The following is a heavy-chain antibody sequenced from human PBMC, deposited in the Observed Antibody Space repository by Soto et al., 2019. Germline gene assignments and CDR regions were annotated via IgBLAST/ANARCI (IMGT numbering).Heavy chain of an antibody. D-gene: IGHD1-26*01. CDR1: GFIFSNYA. CDR2: ISYHGNSK. V-gene: IGHV3-30-3*01. Sequence: QVQLVESGGGVVQPGRSLRLSCAASGFIFSNYAMFWVRQAPGKGLEGVAVISYHGNSKSYADSVKGRFTISRDNSKNMLYLQLNSLRDDDTALYYCARNRYSGTDRYSVDYWCQGTLVSVSS. J-gene: IGHJ4*02. CDR3: ARNRYSGTDRYSVDY.